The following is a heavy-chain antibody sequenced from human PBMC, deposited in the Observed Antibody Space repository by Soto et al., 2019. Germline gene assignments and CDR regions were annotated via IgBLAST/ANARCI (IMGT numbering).Heavy chain of an antibody. CDR2: IYYSGST. Sequence: PSETLSLTCTVSGGSISSYYWSWIRQPPGKGLEWIGYIYYSGSTNYNPSLKSRVTISVDTSKNQFSLKLSSVTAADTAVYYCAGYCSGGSCYFRGQGTLVTVSS. CDR1: GGSISSYY. V-gene: IGHV4-59*01. CDR3: AGYCSGGSCYF. J-gene: IGHJ4*02. D-gene: IGHD2-15*01.